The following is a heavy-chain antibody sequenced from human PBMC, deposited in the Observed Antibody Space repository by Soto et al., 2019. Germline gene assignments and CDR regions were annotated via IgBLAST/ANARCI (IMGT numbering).Heavy chain of an antibody. Sequence: ASVKVSCTAAGYAFNRYYMHWVRQAPGQGLEWMGMINPSGSITSYTQQFQGRLTMTRDTSTSTVYMELSSLRSEDTAVYYCTRGSFLEWSCMDVWGQGTTVTVSS. D-gene: IGHD3-3*01. V-gene: IGHV1-46*02. CDR2: INPSGSIT. CDR3: TRGSFLEWSCMDV. J-gene: IGHJ6*02. CDR1: GYAFNRYY.